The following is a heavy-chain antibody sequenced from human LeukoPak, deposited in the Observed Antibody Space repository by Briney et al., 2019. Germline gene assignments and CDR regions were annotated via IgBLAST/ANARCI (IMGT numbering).Heavy chain of an antibody. Sequence: SETLSLTCTVSGGSISSYYWSWIRQPPGKGLEWIGYIYYSGSTNYNPSLKSRVTISVDTSKNQFSLKLSSVTAADTAVYYCARESAVTGTEYFQHWGQGTLVTVSS. CDR3: ARESAVTGTEYFQH. V-gene: IGHV4-59*01. J-gene: IGHJ1*01. D-gene: IGHD6-19*01. CDR1: GGSISSYY. CDR2: IYYSGST.